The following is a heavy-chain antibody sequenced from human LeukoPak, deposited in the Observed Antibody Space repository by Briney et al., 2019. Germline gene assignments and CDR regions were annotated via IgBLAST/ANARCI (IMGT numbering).Heavy chain of an antibody. CDR3: AKRGVVIRVILVGFHKEAYYFDS. Sequence: GGSLRLSCAVSGITLSNYGMSWLRQAPGKGLEWVAGISCSGGSTNYAGSVKGRFTISRDDRKNTLYLQMNSLRVEDTAVYFCAKRGVVIRVILVGFHKEAYYFDSWGQGALVTVSS. D-gene: IGHD3-22*01. CDR1: GITLSNYG. J-gene: IGHJ4*02. V-gene: IGHV3-23*01. CDR2: ISCSGGST.